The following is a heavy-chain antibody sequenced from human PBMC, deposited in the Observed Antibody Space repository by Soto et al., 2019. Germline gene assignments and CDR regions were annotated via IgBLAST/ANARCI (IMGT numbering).Heavy chain of an antibody. CDR2: INAGNGNT. CDR1: GYTFTSYA. D-gene: IGHD2-15*01. V-gene: IGHV1-3*01. Sequence: QVQLVQSGAEVKKPGASVKVSCKASGYTFTSYAMHWVRQAPGQRLEWMGWINAGNGNTKYSQKFQGRVTITRDTSASPAYMELSSLISEDTAVYYCARGPGGPDGPGDYWGQGTLVTVSS. J-gene: IGHJ4*02. CDR3: ARGPGGPDGPGDY.